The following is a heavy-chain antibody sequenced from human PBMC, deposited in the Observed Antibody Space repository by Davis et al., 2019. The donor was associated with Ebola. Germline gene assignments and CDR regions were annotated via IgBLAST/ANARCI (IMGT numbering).Heavy chain of an antibody. CDR2: INHSGST. D-gene: IGHD3-3*01. CDR1: GGSISSYY. Sequence: SETLSLTCTVSGGSISSYYWSWIRQPPGKGLEWIGEINHSGSTNYNPSLKSRVTTSVDTSKNQFSLKLSSVTAADTAVYYCARGRYDFWSGYSFYYYYGMDVWGQGTTVTVSS. CDR3: ARGRYDFWSGYSFYYYYGMDV. J-gene: IGHJ6*02. V-gene: IGHV4-34*01.